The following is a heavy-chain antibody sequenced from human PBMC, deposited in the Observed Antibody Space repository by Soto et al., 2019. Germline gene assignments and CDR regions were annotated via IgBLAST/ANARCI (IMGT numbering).Heavy chain of an antibody. Sequence: VQLVESGGGVGRPGRSLRLSCAASGFTVSSYGMHWVRQAPGKGLEWVAVISYDGSNKYNADSVKGRFTISRDNSKNTLYLQMNSLRAEDTAVYYCARGYYDSSGYYPFFDYWGQGTLVTVSS. V-gene: IGHV3-30-3*01. CDR3: ARGYYDSSGYYPFFDY. CDR2: ISYDGSNK. CDR1: GFTVSSYG. D-gene: IGHD3-22*01. J-gene: IGHJ4*02.